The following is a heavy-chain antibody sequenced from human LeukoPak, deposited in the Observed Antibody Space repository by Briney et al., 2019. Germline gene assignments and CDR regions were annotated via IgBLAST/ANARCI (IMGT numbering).Heavy chain of an antibody. CDR3: ARGLLIGSGSYNVRS. Sequence: ASVKVSCKASGYTFTGYYMHWVRQAPGQGLEWMGRINPNSGGTNYAQKFQGRVTMTRDTSISTAYMELSRLRSDDTAVYYCARGLLIGSGSYNVRSWGQGTLVTVSS. J-gene: IGHJ4*02. CDR2: INPNSGGT. D-gene: IGHD3-10*01. V-gene: IGHV1-2*06. CDR1: GYTFTGYY.